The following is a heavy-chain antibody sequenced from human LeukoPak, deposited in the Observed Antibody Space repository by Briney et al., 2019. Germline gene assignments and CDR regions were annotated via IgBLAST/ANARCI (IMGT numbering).Heavy chain of an antibody. D-gene: IGHD6-19*01. CDR3: ARHALDGSGWYYFDY. V-gene: IGHV5-10-1*01. Sequence: GESLRISCKGSGYSFTSYWISWVRQMPGKGLEWMGRISPSDSETAYSPSFQGHVTISADKSVNTAYLQWSSLTASDTAMFYCARHALDGSGWYYFDYWGQGALVTVSS. J-gene: IGHJ4*02. CDR2: ISPSDSET. CDR1: GYSFTSYW.